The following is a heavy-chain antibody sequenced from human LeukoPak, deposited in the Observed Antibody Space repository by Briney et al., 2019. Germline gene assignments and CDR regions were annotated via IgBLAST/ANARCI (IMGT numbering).Heavy chain of an antibody. CDR3: ARDPNYYDSSGPPDY. D-gene: IGHD3-22*01. Sequence: ASVKVSCKASGYTFTGYYMHWVRQAPGQGLEWMGWINPNSGGTNYAQKFQGRVTMTRDTSISTAYMELSRLRSDDTALYYCARDPNYYDSSGPPDYWGQGTLVTVSS. CDR2: INPNSGGT. CDR1: GYTFTGYY. V-gene: IGHV1-2*02. J-gene: IGHJ4*02.